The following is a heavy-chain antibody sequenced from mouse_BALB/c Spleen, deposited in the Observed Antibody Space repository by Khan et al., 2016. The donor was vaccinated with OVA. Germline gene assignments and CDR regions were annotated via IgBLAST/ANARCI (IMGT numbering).Heavy chain of an antibody. D-gene: IGHD1-2*01. V-gene: IGHV1-77*01. CDR1: GYTFTDYY. J-gene: IGHJ3*01. CDR3: ARRHFFGYTFAY. Sequence: QVQLQQSGAELARPGASVKLSCKASGYTFTDYYINWVKQRTGQGLEWIGEISPGSGDTYYNERFKGKATPTADKSSSTAYMQLSSLASVASAIYFCARRHFFGYTFAYWSQGTLVTVSA. CDR2: ISPGSGDT.